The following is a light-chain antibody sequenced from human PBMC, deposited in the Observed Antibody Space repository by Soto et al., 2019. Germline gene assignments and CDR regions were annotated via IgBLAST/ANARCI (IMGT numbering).Light chain of an antibody. CDR2: DAS. J-gene: IGKJ1*01. CDR3: QQYNSYSPAT. V-gene: IGKV1-5*01. CDR1: QSISTW. Sequence: DIQMTQSPSTLSXXVXXXXTXXXRASQSISTWLAWYQQKPGKAPKLLIFDASTLESGVPSRFSGRGSETEFTLTISSLQPDDFATYYCQQYNSYSPATFGQGTKVDIK.